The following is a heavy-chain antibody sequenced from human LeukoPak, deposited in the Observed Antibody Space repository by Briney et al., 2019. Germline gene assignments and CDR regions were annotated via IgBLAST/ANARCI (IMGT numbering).Heavy chain of an antibody. V-gene: IGHV3-33*01. CDR1: GFTFSSYG. Sequence: PGGSLRLSCAASGFTFSSYGMHWVRQAPGKGLEWVAVIWYDGSNKYYADSVKGRFTISRDNSKNTLYLQMNSLRAEDTAVYYCARDYGGNHGVDYWGQGALVTVSS. J-gene: IGHJ4*02. D-gene: IGHD4-23*01. CDR2: IWYDGSNK. CDR3: ARDYGGNHGVDY.